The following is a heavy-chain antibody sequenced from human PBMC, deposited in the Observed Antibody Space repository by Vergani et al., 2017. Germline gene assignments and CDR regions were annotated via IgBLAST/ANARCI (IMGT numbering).Heavy chain of an antibody. CDR1: GFTFDTYT. Sequence: EVQLLESGGGLVQPGGSRRLSCAGAGFTFDTYTMPYVRQAPGKGLEWVATISSGGGDIFYADSVKGRFTISRDNSKNTLFLQMNSLKDEDTAVYYCTTAWGLYYLHGEYFQYWGRGALASVSS. D-gene: IGHD3-10*01. V-gene: IGHV3-23*01. J-gene: IGHJ1*01. CDR2: ISSGGGDI. CDR3: TTAWGLYYLHGEYFQY.